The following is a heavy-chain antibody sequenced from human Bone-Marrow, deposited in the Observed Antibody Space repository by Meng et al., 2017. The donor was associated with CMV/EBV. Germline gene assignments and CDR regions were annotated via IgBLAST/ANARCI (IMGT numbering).Heavy chain of an antibody. CDR2: MNPNSGNT. CDR3: ARTFYGGYNWFDP. CDR1: GYTFTSYD. D-gene: IGHD3-10*01. J-gene: IGHJ5*02. V-gene: IGHV1-8*01. Sequence: ASVKVSCKASGYTFTSYDINWVRQATGQGLEWMGWMNPNSGNTGYAQKFQGRITMTRNTSISTAYMELSSLRSDDTAVYYCARTFYGGYNWFDPWGQGTLVTVSS.